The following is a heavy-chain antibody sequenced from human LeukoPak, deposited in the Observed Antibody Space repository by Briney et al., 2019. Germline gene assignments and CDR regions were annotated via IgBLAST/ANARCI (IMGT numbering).Heavy chain of an antibody. V-gene: IGHV1-46*01. D-gene: IGHD4-17*01. J-gene: IGHJ4*02. CDR1: GYTFTSYY. Sequence: ASVKVSCKAPGYTFTSYYIHWVRQAPGQGLEWMGIINPSGGSTSYAQKFQGRVTMTRETSTRTVYMELSSLRSEDTAVYYGARDYDEYGEHWGQGTLVTVSS. CDR3: ARDYDEYGEH. CDR2: INPSGGST.